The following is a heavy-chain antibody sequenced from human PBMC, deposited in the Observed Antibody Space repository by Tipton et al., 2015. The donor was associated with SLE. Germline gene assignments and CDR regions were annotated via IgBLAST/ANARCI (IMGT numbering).Heavy chain of an antibody. J-gene: IGHJ4*02. CDR3: ASPGIVGATGGGDY. D-gene: IGHD1-26*01. Sequence: QLVQSGPEVKKPGASVKVSCMASGYTFTSYDINWVRQATGQGLEWMGWMNPNSGNTGYAQKFQGRVTMTRNTSISTAYMELSSLRSEDTAVYYCASPGIVGATGGGDYWGQGTLVTVSS. CDR2: MNPNSGNT. V-gene: IGHV1-8*01. CDR1: GYTFTSYD.